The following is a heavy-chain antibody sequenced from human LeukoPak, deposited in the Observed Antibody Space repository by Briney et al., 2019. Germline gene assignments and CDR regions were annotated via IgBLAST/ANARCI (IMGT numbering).Heavy chain of an antibody. D-gene: IGHD5-18*01. CDR2: MSSSGSII. CDR1: GFTFSDYY. CDR3: PNGYSYVRSY. V-gene: IGHV3-11*01. J-gene: IGHJ4*02. Sequence: GGSLRLSCAASGFTFSDYYMSWIRQAPGKGLEWVSYMSSSGSIIYYADSVKGRFTISRDNAKISLYLQMNSLRAEDTAVYYCPNGYSYVRSYWGQGTLVTVSS.